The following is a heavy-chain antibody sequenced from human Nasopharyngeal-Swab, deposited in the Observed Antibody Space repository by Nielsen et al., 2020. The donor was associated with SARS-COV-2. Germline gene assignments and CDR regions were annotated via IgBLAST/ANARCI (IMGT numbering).Heavy chain of an antibody. CDR3: ARDESCYYYYGMDV. Sequence: GESLKISCAASGFTFSSYWMSWVRQAPGKGLEWVANIKQDGSEKYYVDSVKGRFTISRDNAKNSLYLQMNSLRAEDTAVYYCARDESCYYYYGMDVWGQGTTVTVSS. CDR1: GFTFSSYW. CDR2: IKQDGSEK. V-gene: IGHV3-7*01. J-gene: IGHJ6*02. D-gene: IGHD3-10*01.